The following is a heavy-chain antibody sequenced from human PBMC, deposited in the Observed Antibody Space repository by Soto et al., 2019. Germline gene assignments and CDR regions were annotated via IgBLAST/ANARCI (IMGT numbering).Heavy chain of an antibody. CDR2: TSYDGSNT. D-gene: IGHD6-19*01. CDR1: GFIFSRHG. J-gene: IGHJ4*02. V-gene: IGHV3-30*03. Sequence: QGQLVESGGGVVQPGTSLRLSCAASGFIFSRHGMHWVRQAPGKGLEWVAFTSYDGSNTYYADSVKGRFTISRDNPKNTLFLQMNSLRPNDTALYFCARDHIDGWKFDYWGRGTLVTVSS. CDR3: ARDHIDGWKFDY.